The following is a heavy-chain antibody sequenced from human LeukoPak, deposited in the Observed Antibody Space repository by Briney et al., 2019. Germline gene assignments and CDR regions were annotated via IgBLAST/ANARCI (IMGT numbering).Heavy chain of an antibody. J-gene: IGHJ4*02. CDR2: IYYSGST. CDR1: GGSISSYY. D-gene: IGHD3-16*02. V-gene: IGHV4-59*01. CDR3: ARSDYVWGSYRPGFAY. Sequence: SSETLSLTCTVSGGSISSYYWSWIRQPPGKGLEWIGYIYYSGSTNYNPSLKSRVTISVDTSKNQFSLKLSSVTAADTAVYYCARSDYVWGSYRPGFAYWGQGTLVTVSS.